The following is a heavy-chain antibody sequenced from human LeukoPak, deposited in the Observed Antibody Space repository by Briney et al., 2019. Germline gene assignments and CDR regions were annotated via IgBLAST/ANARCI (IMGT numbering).Heavy chain of an antibody. CDR3: ARDPGLERPGGVSFDY. CDR2: IHISGKT. CDR1: GGSISSYY. V-gene: IGHV4-4*07. J-gene: IGHJ4*02. Sequence: PSETLSLTCTVSGGSISSYYWNWIRQPARKGLEWIGRIHISGKTNYNPSLRATMSVDASTNQFSLKLSSVTAADTAVYYCARDPGLERPGGVSFDYWGQGSLVIVSS. D-gene: IGHD1-1*01.